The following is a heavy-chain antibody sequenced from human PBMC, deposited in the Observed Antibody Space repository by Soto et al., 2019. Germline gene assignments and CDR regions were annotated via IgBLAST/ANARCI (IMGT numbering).Heavy chain of an antibody. CDR1: GYTFTVYY. V-gene: IGHV1-2*02. CDR3: APMRSGCSIDD. D-gene: IGHD3-22*01. CDR2: INPNSGGT. Sequence: GASVKVSCKASGYTFTVYYMHWLRQAPGQGIEWMGWINPNSGGTNYAQKFQGRVTMTRDTSISTAYMELSRLRSDDTAVYYCAPMRSGCSIDDWGQGTLVTLSS. J-gene: IGHJ4*02.